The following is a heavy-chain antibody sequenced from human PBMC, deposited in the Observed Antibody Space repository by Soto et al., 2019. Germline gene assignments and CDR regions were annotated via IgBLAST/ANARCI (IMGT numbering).Heavy chain of an antibody. CDR2: ISGSGGTS. J-gene: IGHJ4*01. CDR1: GFNFRSYA. CDR3: AKGRGSSWTIDY. D-gene: IGHD6-13*01. Sequence: DVELSESGGGLVQPGGSLRLSCDASGFNFRSYAMSWVRRAPGKGLEWVSAISGSGGTSYFADSVRGRFTISRDNSKNTLYLQLSSLRVEDTAEYFCAKGRGSSWTIDYWGHGTLVTVSS. V-gene: IGHV3-23*01.